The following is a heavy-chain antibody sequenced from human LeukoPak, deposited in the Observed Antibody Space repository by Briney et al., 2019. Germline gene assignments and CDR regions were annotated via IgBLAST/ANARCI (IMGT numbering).Heavy chain of an antibody. CDR3: ARGVYSGGYAFDP. V-gene: IGHV1-2*02. D-gene: IGHD5-12*01. CDR1: GYTFIGYY. CDR2: SGGT. Sequence: ASVKVSCKASGYTFIGYYIHWVRHAPGQGLEWMGWSGGTNYAQKFQGRVTMTSDTSISTAYMELSSLRSDDTAVYYCARGVYSGGYAFDPWGQGTLVTVSS. J-gene: IGHJ5*02.